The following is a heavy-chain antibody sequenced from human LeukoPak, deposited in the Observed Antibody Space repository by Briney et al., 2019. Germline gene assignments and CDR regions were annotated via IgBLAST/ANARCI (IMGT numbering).Heavy chain of an antibody. CDR3: ARAWFGELSY. V-gene: IGHV4-34*01. J-gene: IGHJ4*02. D-gene: IGHD3-10*01. CDR2: TNHSGST. Sequence: SETLSLTCAVYGGSFSGYYWSWIRQPPGKGLEWIGETNHSGSTNYNPSLKSRVTISVDTSKNQFSLKLSSVTAADTAVYYCARAWFGELSYWGQGTLVTVSS. CDR1: GGSFSGYY.